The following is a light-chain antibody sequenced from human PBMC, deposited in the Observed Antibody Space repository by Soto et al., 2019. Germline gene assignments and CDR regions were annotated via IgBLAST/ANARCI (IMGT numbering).Light chain of an antibody. J-gene: IGLJ3*02. V-gene: IGLV2-23*01. CDR2: EAS. CDR1: SSDVGAYNF. Sequence: QSALTQPASLSGSPGQSITISCTGTSSDVGAYNFVSWYQQHPGKAPQLMIYEASKRPSGVSNRFSGSTSGNTASLTISGVQAEDEADYYCCSYAGSSTWVFGGGTKLTVL. CDR3: CSYAGSSTWV.